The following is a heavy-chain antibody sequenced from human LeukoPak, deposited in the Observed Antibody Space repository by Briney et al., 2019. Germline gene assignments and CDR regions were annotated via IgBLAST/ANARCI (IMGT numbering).Heavy chain of an antibody. CDR3: ARVSLLPGYDSSGYSLYYFDY. V-gene: IGHV4-30-2*05. Sequence: STYYNPSLKSRVTISVDTSKNQFSLKLSSVTAADTAVYYCARVSLLPGYDSSGYSLYYFDYWGQGTLVTVSS. J-gene: IGHJ4*02. D-gene: IGHD3-22*01. CDR2: ST.